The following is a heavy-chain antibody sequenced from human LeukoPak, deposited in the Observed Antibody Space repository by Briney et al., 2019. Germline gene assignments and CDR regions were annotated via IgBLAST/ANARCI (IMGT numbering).Heavy chain of an antibody. Sequence: GGSLRLSCAVSGFTFSTFAVHWVRQAPGKGLEWVAVISYDRSKTYYADSVKGRFTISRDNSKNTVYLQMNSLSTEDTAMYYCARDQSSGGRWLDYWGRGTLVTVSS. CDR1: GFTFSTFA. J-gene: IGHJ4*02. CDR2: ISYDRSKT. V-gene: IGHV3-30-3*01. D-gene: IGHD2-15*01. CDR3: ARDQSSGGRWLDY.